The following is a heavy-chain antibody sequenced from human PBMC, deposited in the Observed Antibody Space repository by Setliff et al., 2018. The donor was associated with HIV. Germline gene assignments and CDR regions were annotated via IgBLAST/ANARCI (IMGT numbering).Heavy chain of an antibody. D-gene: IGHD3-10*02. CDR2: INTSGTT. CDR1: GGSFSGYY. CDR3: ARESPSMSLDA. J-gene: IGHJ1*01. V-gene: IGHV4-4*09. Sequence: SETLSLTCAVYGGSFSGYYWSWIRQPPGKGLEWIGYINTSGTTNYNPSLKSRVTISVDTSKNQFSLKLSSVTAADTAVYYCARESPSMSLDAWGQGTLVTVSS.